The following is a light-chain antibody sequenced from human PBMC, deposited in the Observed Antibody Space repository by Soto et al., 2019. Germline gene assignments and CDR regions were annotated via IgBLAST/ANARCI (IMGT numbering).Light chain of an antibody. V-gene: IGLV7-46*01. J-gene: IGLJ3*02. Sequence: QAVVTQEPSLTVSPGGTVTLTCGSSTGGVTSGHYPYWFQQKPGQAPTTLIYDIRVKHSWTPARFPGSLLGGKAALTLSGAQPEDEADYYCLLHYSGARVFGGGTKLTVL. CDR2: DIR. CDR3: LLHYSGARV. CDR1: TGGVTSGHY.